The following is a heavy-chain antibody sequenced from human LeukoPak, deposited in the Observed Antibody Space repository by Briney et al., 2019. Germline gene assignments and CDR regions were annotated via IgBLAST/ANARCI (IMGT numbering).Heavy chain of an antibody. Sequence: ASVKVSCKASGYTFTGYYMHWVRQAPGQGLEWMGWINPNSGGTNYAQKFQVRVTMTRDTSISTAYMELSRLRSDDTAVYYCARTSHESVLYWSDPWGQGTLVNVSS. CDR1: GYTFTGYY. D-gene: IGHD3-16*01. V-gene: IGHV1-2*02. CDR2: INPNSGGT. J-gene: IGHJ5*02. CDR3: ARTSHESVLYWSDP.